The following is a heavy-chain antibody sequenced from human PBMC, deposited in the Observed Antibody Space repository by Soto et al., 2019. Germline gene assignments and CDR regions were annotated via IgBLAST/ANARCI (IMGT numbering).Heavy chain of an antibody. Sequence: QVQLQESGPGLVKPSETLSLTCTVSGGSISSYYWSWIRQPPGKGLEWIGYIYYSGSTNYNPSLKSRVTLSVDTSKNQVSRKLSSVTAADTAVYYCARVGSFDAFDIWGQGTMVTVSS. D-gene: IGHD6-13*01. CDR3: ARVGSFDAFDI. CDR1: GGSISSYY. V-gene: IGHV4-59*01. J-gene: IGHJ3*02. CDR2: IYYSGST.